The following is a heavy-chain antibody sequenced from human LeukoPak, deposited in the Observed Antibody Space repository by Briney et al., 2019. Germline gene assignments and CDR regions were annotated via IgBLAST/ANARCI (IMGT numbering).Heavy chain of an antibody. Sequence: SETLSLTCTVSGDSISSYYWSWIRQPPGKGLEYIAYMHYSGVSNYNPSLKSRVTMSVDTSKNQLSLRLTSVTAADTAVYYCASYYYGSGRGGDYWGQGTLVTVSS. D-gene: IGHD3-10*01. V-gene: IGHV4-59*01. J-gene: IGHJ4*02. CDR1: GDSISSYY. CDR3: ASYYYGSGRGGDY. CDR2: MHYSGVS.